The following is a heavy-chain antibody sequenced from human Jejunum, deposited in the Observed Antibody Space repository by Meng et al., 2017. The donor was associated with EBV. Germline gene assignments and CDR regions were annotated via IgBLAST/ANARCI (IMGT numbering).Heavy chain of an antibody. D-gene: IGHD4-17*01. CDR2: IYHIGST. V-gene: IGHV4-30-2*01. CDR1: GDSITRGAYL. Sequence: HLHAQGAGSGLVKPSQTLALTCAGSGDSITRGAYLWRWIRQPPGKGLEWIGNIYHIGSTYYHPSLKSRVTISVDRAKNQFSLKLTSVTAADTAVYYCARGGPDFGDYVPFDYWGQGTLVTVSS. CDR3: ARGGPDFGDYVPFDY. J-gene: IGHJ4*02.